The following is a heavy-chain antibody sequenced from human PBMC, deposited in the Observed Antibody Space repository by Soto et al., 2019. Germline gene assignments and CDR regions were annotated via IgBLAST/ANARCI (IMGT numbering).Heavy chain of an antibody. V-gene: IGHV4-61*01. CDR2: ISRTGGT. J-gene: IGHJ4*02. Sequence: TSETLSLTCTVSGASVTSVRNYWSWIRQPPGRGLEWIGYISRTGGTHYNPSLKSRLTISVDTSKNQFSLRLNSVTTADTAVYFCARIAVAGTYYFDSWGQGTLVTVS. CDR3: ARIAVAGTYYFDS. CDR1: GASVTSVRNY. D-gene: IGHD6-19*01.